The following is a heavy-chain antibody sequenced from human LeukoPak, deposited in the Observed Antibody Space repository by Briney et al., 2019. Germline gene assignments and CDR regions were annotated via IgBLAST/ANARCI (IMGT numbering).Heavy chain of an antibody. V-gene: IGHV3-7*01. Sequence: GGSLRLSCVVSGFTFSSYWMSWVRQAPGKGLEWVANIKQDGSEKYYVDSVKGRFTISRDNAKNSLYLQMNSLRAEDTAVYYCARFGTSSNYYYYFGMDVWGQGTTATVSS. CDR3: ARFGTSSNYYYYFGMDV. CDR2: IKQDGSEK. J-gene: IGHJ6*02. CDR1: GFTFSSYW. D-gene: IGHD6-6*01.